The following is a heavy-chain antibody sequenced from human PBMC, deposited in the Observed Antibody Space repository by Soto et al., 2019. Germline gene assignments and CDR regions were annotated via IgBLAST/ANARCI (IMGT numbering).Heavy chain of an antibody. Sequence: SETLSLTCTVSGGSISSGGYYWSWIRQPPGKGLEWIGYIYHSGSTNYNPSLKSPVTISIDTSKNQFSLKLSSVTAADTAVYYCARYSSGWNNWFDPWGQGTLVTVSS. J-gene: IGHJ5*02. D-gene: IGHD6-19*01. V-gene: IGHV4-61*08. CDR1: GGSISSGGYY. CDR2: IYHSGST. CDR3: ARYSSGWNNWFDP.